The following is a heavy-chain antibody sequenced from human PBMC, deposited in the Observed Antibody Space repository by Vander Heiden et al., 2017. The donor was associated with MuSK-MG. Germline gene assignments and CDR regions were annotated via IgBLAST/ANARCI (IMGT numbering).Heavy chain of an antibody. CDR1: GGSISSSSYY. Sequence: QLQLQESGPGLVKPSETLSLTCTVSGGSISSSSYYWGWIRQPPGKGLEWIGSIYYSGSTYYNPSLKSRFTISVDTSKNQFPLKLSSVTAADTAVYYCAVVVVTARRWFSGSGSHAFDIWGQGTMVTVSS. D-gene: IGHD2-21*02. CDR2: IYYSGST. V-gene: IGHV4-39*01. CDR3: AVVVVTARRWFSGSGSHAFDI. J-gene: IGHJ3*02.